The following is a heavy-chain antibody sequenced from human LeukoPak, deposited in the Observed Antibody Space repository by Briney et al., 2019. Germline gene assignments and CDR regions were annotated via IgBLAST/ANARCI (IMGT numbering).Heavy chain of an antibody. Sequence: ASVKVSCKASGYTFTSYDINWVRQAPGQGLEWMGWMNPNSGNTGYAQKFQGRVTMTRNTSISTAYMELSSLRSEDTAVYYCARGRNRGYGMDVWGQGTTVTVSS. CDR1: GYTFTSYD. CDR3: ARGRNRGYGMDV. J-gene: IGHJ6*02. D-gene: IGHD1-14*01. V-gene: IGHV1-8*01. CDR2: MNPNSGNT.